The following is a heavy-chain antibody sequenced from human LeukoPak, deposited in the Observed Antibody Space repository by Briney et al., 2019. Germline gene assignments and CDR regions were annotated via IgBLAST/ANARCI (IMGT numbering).Heavy chain of an antibody. CDR3: AKDRFYDILTGYPDY. V-gene: IGHV3-23*01. D-gene: IGHD3-9*01. CDR2: ISGNSGRT. Sequence: GGSLRLSCAASGFTLSSFGMSRVRQAPGKGLEWVSAISGNSGRTYYADAVKGRFTVSRDISKNTVSLQMNRLRADDTAMYHCAKDRFYDILTGYPDYWGQGTLVTVSS. CDR1: GFTLSSFG. J-gene: IGHJ4*02.